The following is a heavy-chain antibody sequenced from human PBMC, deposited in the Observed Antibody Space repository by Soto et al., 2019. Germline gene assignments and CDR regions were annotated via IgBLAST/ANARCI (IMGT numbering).Heavy chain of an antibody. CDR1: GGSITTYY. Sequence: SETLSLTCTVSGGSITTYYWNWIRQSPGKGLEWIGYIYRTGSTHYNPSLNSRAAISLDSSRDRFSLQLKAVTAADTAVNFCARQIGDDTFDIWGRGTMVTVSS. V-gene: IGHV4-59*01. CDR3: ARQIGDDTFDI. D-gene: IGHD3-3*01. CDR2: IYRTGST. J-gene: IGHJ3*02.